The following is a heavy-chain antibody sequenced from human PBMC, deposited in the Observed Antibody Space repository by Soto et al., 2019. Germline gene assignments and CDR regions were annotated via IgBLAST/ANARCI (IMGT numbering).Heavy chain of an antibody. D-gene: IGHD3-22*01. CDR3: AAHDSGGYYAEY. CDR2: IHYSGST. V-gene: IGHV4-39*01. CDR1: GDSVTISDYY. Sequence: QLQLQESGPGLVKPSETLSLTCTVSGDSVTISDYYWGWIRQPPGKGLEWIGSIHYSGSTYYNPSLKSRVTISGDTSKKQFSLKLTSVTAADAAVYYWAAHDSGGYYAEYWGQGTLVTVSA. J-gene: IGHJ4*02.